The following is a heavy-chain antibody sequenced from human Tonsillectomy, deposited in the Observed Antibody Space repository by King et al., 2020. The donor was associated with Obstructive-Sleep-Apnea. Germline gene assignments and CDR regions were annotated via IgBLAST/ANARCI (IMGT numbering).Heavy chain of an antibody. CDR1: GFSLSTSGMC. V-gene: IGHV2-70*11. CDR2: IDWDDDK. D-gene: IGHD5-18*01. Sequence: VTLKESGPALVKPKQTLTLTCTFSGFSLSTSGMCVSWIRQPPGKALEWLARIDWDDDKYYSTSLKTRLTISKDTSKNQVVLTMTNMDPVDTATYYCARIRTTMGYSLVDIWGQGTMVTVSS. CDR3: ARIRTTMGYSLVDI. J-gene: IGHJ3*02.